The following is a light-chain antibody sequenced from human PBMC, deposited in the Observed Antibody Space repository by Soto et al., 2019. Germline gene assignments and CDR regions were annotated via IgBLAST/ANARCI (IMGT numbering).Light chain of an antibody. J-gene: IGKJ2*01. CDR3: QQTYSLPST. Sequence: DIQMTQSPSSLSASIGDRVTITCRASQSINSFLNWYQQKPGKAPELLIFGSSTLQGGVPSRFSSSGSGTDFTLTVSSLQPEDSATYYCQQTYSLPSTFGQGTKLEIQ. V-gene: IGKV1-39*01. CDR2: GSS. CDR1: QSINSF.